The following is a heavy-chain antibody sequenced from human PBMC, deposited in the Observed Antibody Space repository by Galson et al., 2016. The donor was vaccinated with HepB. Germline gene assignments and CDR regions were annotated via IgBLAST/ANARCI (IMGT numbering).Heavy chain of an antibody. CDR3: AKASQYGGTYYDY. V-gene: IGHV3-9*01. CDR2: INWNSDNI. Sequence: SLRLSCAASGFTFHLYDMHWVRQAPGKGLEWVSGINWNSDNIGYADSVKGRFTISRDNAKNSLYLQMSSLRTEDTAIDYCAKASQYGGTYYDYWGQGTLVTVSS. J-gene: IGHJ4*02. CDR1: GFTFHLYD. D-gene: IGHD1-26*01.